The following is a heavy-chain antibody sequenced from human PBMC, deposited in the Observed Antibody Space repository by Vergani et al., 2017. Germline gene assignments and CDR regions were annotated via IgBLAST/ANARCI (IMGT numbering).Heavy chain of an antibody. D-gene: IGHD3-22*01. CDR3: AKDTTRNYYYDSSGLVDY. V-gene: IGHV3-43*02. J-gene: IGHJ4*02. CDR1: GFTFDDYA. CDR2: ISGDGGST. Sequence: EVQLVESGGGVVQPGGSLRLSCAASGFTFDDYAMHWVRQAPGKGLEWVSLISGDGGSTYYADSVKGRFTISRDNSKTSLYLQMNSLRTEYTALYYCAKDTTRNYYYDSSGLVDYWGQGTLVTVSS.